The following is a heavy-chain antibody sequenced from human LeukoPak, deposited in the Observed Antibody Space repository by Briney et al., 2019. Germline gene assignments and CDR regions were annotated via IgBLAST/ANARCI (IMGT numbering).Heavy chain of an antibody. CDR3: AKDFEFKWQQPSDH. CDR2: ISGTGGNT. V-gene: IGHV3-23*01. D-gene: IGHD1/OR15-1a*01. Sequence: PGGSLRLSCAASGFTVSNYAMSWVRQFPGKGLEWVSGISGTGGNTYYADSVKGRFTISRDNSKNMLYLQMNTLTAEDTAIYFCAKDFEFKWQQPSDHWGQGTPVTVSS. J-gene: IGHJ4*02. CDR1: GFTVSNYA.